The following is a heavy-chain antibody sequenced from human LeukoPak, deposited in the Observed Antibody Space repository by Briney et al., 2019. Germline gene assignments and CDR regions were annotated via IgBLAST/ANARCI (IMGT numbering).Heavy chain of an antibody. Sequence: GGSLRLSCAASGFTFSSYAMHWVRQAPGKGLEWVAVISYDGSNKYYADSVKGRFTISRDNSKNTLYLQMNSLRAEDTAVYYCARDFLGYFDRNQQGPLDYWGQGTLVTVCS. CDR3: ARDFLGYFDRNQQGPLDY. CDR2: ISYDGSNK. J-gene: IGHJ4*02. V-gene: IGHV3-30*04. D-gene: IGHD1-14*01. CDR1: GFTFSSYA.